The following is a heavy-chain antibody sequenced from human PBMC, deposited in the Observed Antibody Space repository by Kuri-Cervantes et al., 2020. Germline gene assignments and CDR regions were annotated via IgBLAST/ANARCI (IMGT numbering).Heavy chain of an antibody. J-gene: IGHJ4*02. CDR1: GYTFTSYY. D-gene: IGHD1-26*01. Sequence: ASVKVSCKASGYTFTSYYMHWVRQAPGQGLEWMGWINPNSGGTNYAQKFQGRVTMTRDTSTRTVYMELSSLRSEDTAVYYCGRGHTLIDYWGQGTLVTVSS. CDR3: GRGHTLIDY. V-gene: IGHV1-2*02. CDR2: INPNSGGT.